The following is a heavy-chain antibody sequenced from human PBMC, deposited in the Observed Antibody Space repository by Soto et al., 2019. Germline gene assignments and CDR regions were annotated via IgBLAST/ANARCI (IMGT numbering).Heavy chain of an antibody. Sequence: PSETLSLTCTVSGGSISSYYWSWIRQPPGKGLEWIGYIYYSGSTNYNPPLKSRVTISVDTSKNQFSLKLSSVTAADTAVYYCARAQGAESGFGENWGQGTLVTVSS. CDR3: ARAQGAESGFGEN. J-gene: IGHJ4*02. V-gene: IGHV4-59*01. CDR2: IYYSGST. CDR1: GGSISSYY. D-gene: IGHD3-10*01.